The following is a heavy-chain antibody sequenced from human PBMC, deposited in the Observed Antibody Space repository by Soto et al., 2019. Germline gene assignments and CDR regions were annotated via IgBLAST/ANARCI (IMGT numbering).Heavy chain of an antibody. Sequence: QVQLVQSGAEVKKPGSSVKVSCKASGGTFSSYAISWVRQAPGQGLEWMGGIIPIFGTANYAQKFQGRVTINADESTSTAYMELSSLRSEDTAVYYCARGKMATITMGGVGDYWGQGTLVTVSS. V-gene: IGHV1-69*12. CDR3: ARGKMATITMGGVGDY. J-gene: IGHJ4*02. D-gene: IGHD3-16*01. CDR1: GGTFSSYA. CDR2: IIPIFGTA.